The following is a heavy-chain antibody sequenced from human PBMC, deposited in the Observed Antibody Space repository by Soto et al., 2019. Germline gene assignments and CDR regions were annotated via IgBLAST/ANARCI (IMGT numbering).Heavy chain of an antibody. D-gene: IGHD6-13*01. CDR2: IFSNDEK. J-gene: IGHJ5*02. Sequence: QVTVKESGPVLVKPTETLTLTCTVSGFSFSNAGLCVSWIRQPPGKALEWLAHIFSNDEKSYSTSLKSRLTISKDTSKSQVVLIMTNMDPVDTATYYCASTYSASWYWFDPWGQGTLVTVSS. CDR3: ASTYSASWYWFDP. CDR1: GFSFSNAGLC. V-gene: IGHV2-26*04.